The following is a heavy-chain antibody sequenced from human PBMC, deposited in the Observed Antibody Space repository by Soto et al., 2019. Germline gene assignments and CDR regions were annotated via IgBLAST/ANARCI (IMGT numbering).Heavy chain of an antibody. CDR2: IWYDGSNK. Sequence: RLSCAASGFTFSSYGMHWVRQAPGKGLEWVAVIWYDGSNKYYADSVKGRFTISRDNSKNTLYLQMNSLRAEDTAVYYCARDSANTDYYDSSGLFDYWGQGTLVTVSS. V-gene: IGHV3-33*01. D-gene: IGHD3-22*01. CDR1: GFTFSSYG. CDR3: ARDSANTDYYDSSGLFDY. J-gene: IGHJ4*02.